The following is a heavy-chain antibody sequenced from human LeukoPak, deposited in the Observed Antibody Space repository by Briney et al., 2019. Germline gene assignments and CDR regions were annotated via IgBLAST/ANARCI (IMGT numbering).Heavy chain of an antibody. CDR3: ARVRYCSTTSCPRGFDY. CDR1: GFAFSNFG. D-gene: IGHD2-2*01. J-gene: IGHJ4*02. V-gene: IGHV3-69-1*01. Sequence: RAGGPLRLSCAASGFAFSNFGMTWVRQAPGKGLEWVSFITSTTSIYYADSVKGRFTISRDNAKNSLYLQMNSLRAEDTAVYYCARVRYCSTTSCPRGFDYWGQGTLVTVSS. CDR2: ITSTTSI.